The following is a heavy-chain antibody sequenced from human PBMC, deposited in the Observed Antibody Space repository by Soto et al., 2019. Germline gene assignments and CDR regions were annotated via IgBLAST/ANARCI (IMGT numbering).Heavy chain of an antibody. CDR2: IRPDNGNT. J-gene: IGHJ1*01. Sequence: GASVKVSCKTSGYTFSTSGISWLRQAPGQGLEWVGWIRPDNGNTKSAHRLQGRVTLTTDTSASTAYMELRSLTSDDTAMYYCARHTESNRYNDSGQGTLVTVSS. D-gene: IGHD1-20*01. CDR3: ARHTESNRYND. V-gene: IGHV1-18*01. CDR1: GYTFSTSG.